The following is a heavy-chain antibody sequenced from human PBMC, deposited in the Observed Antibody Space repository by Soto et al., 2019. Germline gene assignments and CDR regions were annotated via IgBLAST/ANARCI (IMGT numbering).Heavy chain of an antibody. Sequence: PSETLFLTCTVSGGSIGSSTYNWGWSRQPPGKRLEWIGNIYYSGSPYYNPSLKSRVTISVDTSRNQLSLKLSSVTAADTAVYYCARSPTAVTTPRRDTFDVWGQGTMVT. V-gene: IGHV4-39*01. CDR2: IYYSGSP. CDR3: ARSPTAVTTPRRDTFDV. D-gene: IGHD4-17*01. CDR1: GGSIGSSTYN. J-gene: IGHJ3*01.